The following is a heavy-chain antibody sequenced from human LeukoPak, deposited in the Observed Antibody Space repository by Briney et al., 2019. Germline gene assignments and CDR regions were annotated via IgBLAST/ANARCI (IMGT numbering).Heavy chain of an antibody. CDR2: IYPGDSDT. J-gene: IGHJ4*02. V-gene: IGHV5-51*01. Sequence: GESLKISCKGSGYSFTTYWIGWVRQMPGKGLEWMGIIYPGDSDTRYSPSFEGQVTISVDKSISTAYLQWSSLKASDTAMYYCVSAPTYSTTWYSDYWGQGTLVSVSS. D-gene: IGHD6-13*01. CDR3: VSAPTYSTTWYSDY. CDR1: GYSFTTYW.